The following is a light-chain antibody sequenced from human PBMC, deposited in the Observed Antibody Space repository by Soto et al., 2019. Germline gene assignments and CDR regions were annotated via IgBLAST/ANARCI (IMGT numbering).Light chain of an antibody. J-gene: IGKJ5*01. CDR2: DAS. V-gene: IGKV3-20*01. Sequence: EIVLTQSPGTLSLSPGERGTLSFMASQSVTNNYLAWYQQKPGQAPRLLIYDASGRATGIPDRFSGSGSGTDFTLTISRLEPEDFAVYYCQQYDNSPITFGQGTRLEI. CDR3: QQYDNSPIT. CDR1: QSVTNNY.